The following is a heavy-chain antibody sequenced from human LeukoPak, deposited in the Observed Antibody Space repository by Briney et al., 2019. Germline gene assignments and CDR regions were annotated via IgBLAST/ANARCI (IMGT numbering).Heavy chain of an antibody. Sequence: PGGSLRLSCAASGFTFSSYEMNWVRQAPGKGLEWVSYISSSGSTKYYADSVKGRFTIPRDNAKNSLYLQMNSLRAEDTAVYYWARGGPYDVLTGYPDYGMDVWGQGTTVTVSS. D-gene: IGHD3-9*01. CDR2: ISSSGSTK. J-gene: IGHJ6*02. CDR1: GFTFSSYE. V-gene: IGHV3-48*03. CDR3: ARGGPYDVLTGYPDYGMDV.